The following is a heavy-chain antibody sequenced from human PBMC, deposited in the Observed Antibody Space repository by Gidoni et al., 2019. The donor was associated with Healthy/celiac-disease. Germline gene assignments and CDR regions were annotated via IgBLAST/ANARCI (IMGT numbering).Heavy chain of an antibody. V-gene: IGHV3-23*01. J-gene: IGHJ5*02. CDR1: GFTFSSYA. D-gene: IGHD2-21*02. Sequence: EVQLLESGGGLVQPGGSLRLSCAASGFTFSSYAMSWIRQAPGKGLEWVSAISGSGGSTYYADSVKGRFTISRDNSKNTLYLQMNSLRAEDTAVYYCATDSGPYCGGDCPNWFDPWGQGTLVTVSS. CDR3: ATDSGPYCGGDCPNWFDP. CDR2: ISGSGGST.